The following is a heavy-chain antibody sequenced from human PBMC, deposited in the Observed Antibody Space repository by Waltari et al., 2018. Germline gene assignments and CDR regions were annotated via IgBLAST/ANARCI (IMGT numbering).Heavy chain of an antibody. CDR3: AREYCGGDCRLFDY. Sequence: LVQSGSEVLKPGASVKVSCKVSRDALTEHYIHWVRQAPGQGLEWMGWINPNGGATNYARNFRGRITVTWDTSATTSSMGLSGLRSDDTAVYYCAREYCGGDCRLFDYWGQGTLVTVSS. CDR1: RDALTEHY. J-gene: IGHJ4*01. V-gene: IGHV1-2*02. CDR2: INPNGGAT. D-gene: IGHD2-21*02.